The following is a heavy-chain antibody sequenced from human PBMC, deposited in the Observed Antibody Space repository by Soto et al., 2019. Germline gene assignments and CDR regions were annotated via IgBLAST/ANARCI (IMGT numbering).Heavy chain of an antibody. D-gene: IGHD3-10*01. CDR3: ARGGSLWFGELSAYYYGMDV. V-gene: IGHV1-2*04. CDR2: INPNSGGT. J-gene: IGHJ6*02. CDR1: GYTFTGYY. Sequence: GASVKVSCKASGYTFTGYYMHWVLQAPGQGLEWMGWINPNSGGTNYAQKFQGWVTMTRDTSISTAYMELSRLRSDDTAVYSCARGGSLWFGELSAYYYGMDVWGQGTTVTVS.